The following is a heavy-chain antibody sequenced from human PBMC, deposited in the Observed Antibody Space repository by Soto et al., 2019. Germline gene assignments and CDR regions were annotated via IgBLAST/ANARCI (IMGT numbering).Heavy chain of an antibody. V-gene: IGHV2-5*02. CDR1: GFSLSTNGVG. CDR3: AHRHYSSAGDGVDV. J-gene: IGHJ6*02. CDR2: IYWDDDK. Sequence: QITLKESGPTLVKPTQTLTLTCTFSGFSLSTNGVGVGWIRQPPGKALEWLALIYWDDDKRYSPSLKRRLTITKDTSKYRVVLTMTNMDPVDTATYYCAHRHYSSAGDGVDVWGQGTTVTVSS. D-gene: IGHD6-25*01.